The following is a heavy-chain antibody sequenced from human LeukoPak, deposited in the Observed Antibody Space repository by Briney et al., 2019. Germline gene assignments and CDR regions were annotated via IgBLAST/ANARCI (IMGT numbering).Heavy chain of an antibody. Sequence: HPGGSLRLSCAASGFSSGGYALHWVRQAPGKGLEWVASISWNSGDIVHADSVKGRFTISRDNAKNSLYLQMDSLRTEDTALYYCVKSGGYATAIRYFDLWGRGTLVTVSS. J-gene: IGHJ2*01. D-gene: IGHD2-21*02. CDR3: VKSGGYATAIRYFDL. CDR2: ISWNSGDI. V-gene: IGHV3-9*02. CDR1: GFSSGGYA.